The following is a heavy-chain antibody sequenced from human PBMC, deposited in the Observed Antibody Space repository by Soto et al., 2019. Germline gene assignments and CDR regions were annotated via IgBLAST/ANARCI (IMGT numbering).Heavy chain of an antibody. J-gene: IGHJ4*02. CDR2: ISGSGGST. CDR3: AKNEGYCSGGSCYSFNFDY. CDR1: GFTFSSYA. V-gene: IGHV3-23*01. Sequence: GGSLRLSCAASGFTFSSYAMSWVRQAPGKGLEWVSAISGSGGSTYYADSVKGRFTISRDNSKNTLYLQMNSLRAEDTAVYYCAKNEGYCSGGSCYSFNFDYWGQGTLVTVSS. D-gene: IGHD2-15*01.